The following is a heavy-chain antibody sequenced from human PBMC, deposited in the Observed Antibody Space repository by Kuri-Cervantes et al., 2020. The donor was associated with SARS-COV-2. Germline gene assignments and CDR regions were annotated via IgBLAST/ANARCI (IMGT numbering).Heavy chain of an antibody. V-gene: IGHV3-66*02. D-gene: IGHD3-3*01. Sequence: GESLKISCAASGFTVSNNFMTWVRQAPGRGLECVSIIYSDGNTDYADSVKGRFTISRDNSRNTLYLQMNSLRVEDTAIYYCARDRRLLQWLVHAEDFQDWGQGTLVTVSS. CDR2: IYSDGNT. CDR1: GFTVSNNF. J-gene: IGHJ1*01. CDR3: ARDRRLLQWLVHAEDFQD.